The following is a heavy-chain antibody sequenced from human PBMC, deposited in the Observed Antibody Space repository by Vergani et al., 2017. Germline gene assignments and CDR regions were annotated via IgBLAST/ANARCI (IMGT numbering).Heavy chain of an antibody. V-gene: IGHV4-38-2*01. J-gene: IGHJ4*02. CDR1: GFTFSDYY. CDR3: ARNIPTPDY. Sequence: QVQLVESGGGLVKPGGSLRLSCAASGFTFSDYYMSWIRQPPGKGLEWIGSIYYSGSTYYNPSLKSRVTISVDTSKNQFSLKLSSVTAADTAVYYCARNIPTPDYWGQGTLVTVSS. D-gene: IGHD2-2*02. CDR2: IYYSGST.